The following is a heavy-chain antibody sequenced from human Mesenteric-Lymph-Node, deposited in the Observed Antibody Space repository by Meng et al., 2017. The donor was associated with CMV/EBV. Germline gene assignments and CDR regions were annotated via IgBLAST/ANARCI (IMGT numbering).Heavy chain of an antibody. CDR3: ARESRLTIFGVVIFDP. J-gene: IGHJ5*02. CDR2: IHYSGST. Sequence: SETLSLTCIVSGGSVSSDSYHWSWIRQPPGKGLEWIGYIHYSGSTNYNPSLKSRLTMSLDTSKNQFSLKVNSVTAADTAVYYCARESRLTIFGVVIFDPWGQGTLVTVSS. D-gene: IGHD3-3*01. V-gene: IGHV4-61*01. CDR1: GGSVSSDSYH.